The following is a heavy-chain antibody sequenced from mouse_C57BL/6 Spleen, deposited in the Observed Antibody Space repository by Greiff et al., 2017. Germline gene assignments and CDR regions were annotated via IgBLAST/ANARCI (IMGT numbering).Heavy chain of an antibody. D-gene: IGHD1-1*01. J-gene: IGHJ2*02. CDR3: ARGEDYGSVCDY. CDR2: IWSGGST. V-gene: IGHV2-2*01. CDR1: GFSLTSYG. Sequence: QVQLKESGPGLVQPSQSLSITCTVSGFSLTSYGVHWVRQSPGKGLEWMGVIWSGGSTDYNAALVYRLSISEKNSKRQFLFKMKSRPADDAAIYYCARGEDYGSVCDYWGQGTSLTVSS.